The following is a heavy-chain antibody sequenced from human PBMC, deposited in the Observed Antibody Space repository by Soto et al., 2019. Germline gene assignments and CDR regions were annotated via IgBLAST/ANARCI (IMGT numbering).Heavy chain of an antibody. CDR2: IYYSGNT. D-gene: IGHD6-13*01. Sequence: QLQLQESGPGLVKPSETLSLTCAVSGGSISSSSYYWGWIRQPPGKGLEWIGSIYYSGNTYYIPSLKSRVTIXXDXSXXQSSLKLTSVTAADTAVYYCARHGAAAGTNWYFDLWGRGTLVTVSP. V-gene: IGHV4-39*01. J-gene: IGHJ2*01. CDR1: GGSISSSSYY. CDR3: ARHGAAAGTNWYFDL.